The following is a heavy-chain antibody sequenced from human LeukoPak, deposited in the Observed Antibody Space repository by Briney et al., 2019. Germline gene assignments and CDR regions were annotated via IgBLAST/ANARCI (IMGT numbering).Heavy chain of an antibody. V-gene: IGHV3-48*03. J-gene: IGHJ3*02. CDR2: ISSSGSTI. D-gene: IGHD3-22*01. CDR3: ARDLKRTRYYYDSSGYSSLTDAFDI. CDR1: GFTFSSYE. Sequence: GGSLRLSCAASGFTFSSYEMNWVRQAPGKGLEWVSYISSSGSTIYYADSVKGRFTISRDNAKNSLYLQMNSLRAEDTAVYYCARDLKRTRYYYDSSGYSSLTDAFDIWGQGTMVTVSS.